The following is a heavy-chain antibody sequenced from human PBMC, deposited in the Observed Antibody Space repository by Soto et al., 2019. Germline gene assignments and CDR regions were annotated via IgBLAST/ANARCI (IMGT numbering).Heavy chain of an antibody. CDR2: INSDGSST. J-gene: IGHJ6*02. D-gene: IGHD3-10*01. Sequence: EVQLVESGGGLVQPGGSLRLSCAASGFTFSSYWMHWVRQAPGKGLVWVSRINSDGSSTSYADSVKGRLTISRDNAKNTLYLQMNSLRAEDTAVYYCARVNELLWFGELAPSNYYYGMDVWGQGTTVTVSS. CDR1: GFTFSSYW. V-gene: IGHV3-74*01. CDR3: ARVNELLWFGELAPSNYYYGMDV.